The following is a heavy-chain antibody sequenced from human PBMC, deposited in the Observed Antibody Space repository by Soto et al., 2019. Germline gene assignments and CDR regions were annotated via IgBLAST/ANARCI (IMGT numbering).Heavy chain of an antibody. CDR1: GVSFNLDD. J-gene: IGHJ6*02. CDR2: ISASGYTE. D-gene: IGHD6-6*01. CDR3: ARARRPNRKLDGTDV. V-gene: IGHV3-48*03. Sequence: GGSLRLSCEVAGVSFNLDDMSWVRQAPGKGLEWIAYISASGYTENYSDSVKGRLTISRDNAKNSLYLQMNSLRAEDTAVYYCARARRPNRKLDGTDVWGQGTTVTVSS.